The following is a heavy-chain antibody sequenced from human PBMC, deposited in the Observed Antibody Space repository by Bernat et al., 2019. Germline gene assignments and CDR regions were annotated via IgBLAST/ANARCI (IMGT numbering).Heavy chain of an antibody. CDR1: GFTFSSYG. CDR3: ARDPRLYSGSYYFDY. Sequence: VQLVESGGGLVQPGGSLRLSCAASGFTFSSYGMHWVRQAPGKGLEWVAVIWYDGSNKYYADSVKGRFTISRDNSKNTLYLQMNSLRAEDTAVYYCARDPRLYSGSYYFDYWGQGTLVTVSS. D-gene: IGHD1-26*01. J-gene: IGHJ4*02. CDR2: IWYDGSNK. V-gene: IGHV3-33*08.